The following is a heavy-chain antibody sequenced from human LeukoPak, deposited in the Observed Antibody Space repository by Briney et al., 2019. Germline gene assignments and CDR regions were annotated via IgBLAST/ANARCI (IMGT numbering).Heavy chain of an antibody. J-gene: IGHJ4*02. CDR3: ASPDFDY. CDR1: GFTFSSYY. CDR2: ISSSSSSI. V-gene: IGHV3-48*04. Sequence: GGSLRLSCAASGFTFSSYYMNWVRQAPGKGLEWVSYISSSSSSIYYADSVEGRFTISRDNARTSLHLQMNTLRAEDTAVYYCASPDFDYWGQGTLVTVSS.